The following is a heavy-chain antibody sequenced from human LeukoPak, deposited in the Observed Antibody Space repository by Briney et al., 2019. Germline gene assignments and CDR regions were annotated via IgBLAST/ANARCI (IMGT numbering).Heavy chain of an antibody. CDR3: ARLGAAAGTHYFDY. V-gene: IGHV4-59*08. D-gene: IGHD6-13*01. Sequence: SETLSLTCTVSGGSISSYYWSWIRQPPGKGLEWIGYIYYSGSTNYNPSLKSRVTISVDTSKNQFSLKLSSVTAADTAVYYCARLGAAAGTHYFDYWGQGTLVTVSS. CDR2: IYYSGST. J-gene: IGHJ4*02. CDR1: GGSISSYY.